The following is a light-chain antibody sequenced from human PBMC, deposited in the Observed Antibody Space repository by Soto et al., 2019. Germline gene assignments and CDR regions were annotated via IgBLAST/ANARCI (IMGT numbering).Light chain of an antibody. CDR2: EGF. CDR1: SSDVGGSGL. Sequence: QSALTQPASVSGSPAQSITISCTGSSSDVGGSGLVSWYQFHPGKAPKLLIFEGFKRPSGVSNRFSGSKSGSTASLTISGLQAEDEADYYCCSYAGGYTWVFGGGTKLTVL. J-gene: IGLJ3*02. CDR3: CSYAGGYTWV. V-gene: IGLV2-23*01.